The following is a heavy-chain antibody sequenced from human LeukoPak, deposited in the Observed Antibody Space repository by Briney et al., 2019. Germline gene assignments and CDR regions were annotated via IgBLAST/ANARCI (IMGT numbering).Heavy chain of an antibody. J-gene: IGHJ2*01. CDR2: MYYGGSN. CDR3: ARGRGTTVTRDWYFDL. CDR1: GGSINSYY. V-gene: IGHV4-59*01. D-gene: IGHD4-11*01. Sequence: SETLSLTCTASGGSINSYYWGWIRQPPGKGLEWIGYMYYGGSNKHSPSLESRVTISMDTSRNQFFLNLNSVTAADTAVYYCARGRGTTVTRDWYFDLWGRGTLVAVSS.